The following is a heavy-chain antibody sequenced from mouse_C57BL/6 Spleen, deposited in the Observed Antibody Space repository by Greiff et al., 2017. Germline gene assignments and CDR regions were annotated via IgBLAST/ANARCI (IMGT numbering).Heavy chain of an antibody. Sequence: QVQLQQSGAELVRPGTSVKVSCKASGYAFTNYLIEWVKQRPGQGLEWIGVVNAGSGGTNYNAKFKGKGTLTADKSSSTSYMQLSRLTSEYSAVYFCARGIYYGYDGAFDYWGQGTTLTVSS. J-gene: IGHJ2*01. CDR3: ARGIYYGYDGAFDY. D-gene: IGHD2-2*01. CDR2: VNAGSGGT. CDR1: GYAFTNYL. V-gene: IGHV1-54*01.